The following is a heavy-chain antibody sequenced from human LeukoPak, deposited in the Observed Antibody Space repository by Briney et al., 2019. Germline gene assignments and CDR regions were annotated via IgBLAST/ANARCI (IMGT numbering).Heavy chain of an antibody. D-gene: IGHD6-19*01. V-gene: IGHV3-33*01. CDR2: IWYDGSNK. CDR1: GFTFSSHG. Sequence: GGSLRLSCAASGFTFSSHGMHWVRQAPGKGLEWMAVIWYDGSNKYYADSVKGRFTISRDNSKNTLYLQMNSLRAEDTAVYYCARGPSRFTVVGELDYWGQGILVTVSS. CDR3: ARGPSRFTVVGELDY. J-gene: IGHJ4*02.